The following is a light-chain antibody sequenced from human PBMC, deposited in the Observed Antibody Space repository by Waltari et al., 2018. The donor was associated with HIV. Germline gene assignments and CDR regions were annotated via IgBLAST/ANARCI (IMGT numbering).Light chain of an antibody. CDR1: QSISTY. Sequence: DIQLTQSPSSLSASSGDKVVITCRASQSISTYVTWYQQKPGRAPNLLIYAASTLQSGVPSRFSGGASGTDFTLTISGLQVEDFATYYCQQSFSRVTFGPGTKVYV. CDR3: QQSFSRVT. J-gene: IGKJ3*01. V-gene: IGKV1-39*01. CDR2: AAS.